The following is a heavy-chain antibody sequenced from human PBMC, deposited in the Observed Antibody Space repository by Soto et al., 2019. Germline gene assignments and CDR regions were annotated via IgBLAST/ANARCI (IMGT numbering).Heavy chain of an antibody. CDR3: ARVHVMVVAGSTFDY. D-gene: IGHD6-19*01. V-gene: IGHV4-38-2*02. J-gene: IGHJ4*01. Sequence: EAVSGNCTVSGYCISSGYYWAWIRQPPGKGPEWIASIYHGGTTFYNPSLKSRITISVDTSNNQFSLKLTSVTAADTAVYYCARVHVMVVAGSTFDYWGHGTLVTVSS. CDR2: IYHGGTT. CDR1: GYCISSGYY.